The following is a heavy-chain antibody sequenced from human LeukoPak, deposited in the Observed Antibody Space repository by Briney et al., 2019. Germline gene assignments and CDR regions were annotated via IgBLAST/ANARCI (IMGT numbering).Heavy chain of an antibody. CDR2: IKSKTDGEAT. CDR3: TTDEWL. V-gene: IGHV3-15*01. D-gene: IGHD6-19*01. Sequence: PGGSLRLSCAASGVSFSTAWMSWVRQAPGKGLEWVGRIKSKTDGEATDYAAPGKGRFTIARDDANNMVFLEMNSLKTEDTALYSCTTDEWLWGQGTLVIVSS. CDR1: GVSFSTAW. J-gene: IGHJ4*02.